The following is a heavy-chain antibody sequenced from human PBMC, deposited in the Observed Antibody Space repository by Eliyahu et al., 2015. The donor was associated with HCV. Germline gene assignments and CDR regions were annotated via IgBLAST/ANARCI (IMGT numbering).Heavy chain of an antibody. D-gene: IGHD3-10*01. V-gene: IGHV3-15*01. CDR1: GFTFSNAW. CDR2: IKSKTDGGTT. J-gene: IGHJ4*02. Sequence: EVQLVESGGGLVKPGGSLRLSCAASGFTFSNAWMSWVRQAPGKGLEWVGRIKSKTDGGTTDYAAPVKGRFTISRDDSKNTLYLQMNSLKTEDTAVYYCTTAPVLLWFGTDYWGQGTLVTVSS. CDR3: TTAPVLLWFGTDY.